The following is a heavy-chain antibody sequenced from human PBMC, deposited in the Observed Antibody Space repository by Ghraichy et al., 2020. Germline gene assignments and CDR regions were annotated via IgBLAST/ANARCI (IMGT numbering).Heavy chain of an antibody. D-gene: IGHD2-21*01. CDR3: ARQGLQVVGHGPFDT. J-gene: IGHJ4*02. CDR1: GDSVSNDDHY. Sequence: SETLSLTCTVSGDSVSNDDHYWGRIRQPPGKGLEWIANFYFSGGTYYNPSLKSRVTISLDTSKNHFSLRLTSVTAADTAMYYCARQGLQVVGHGPFDTWGQGTLVTVSS. V-gene: IGHV4-39*01. CDR2: FYFSGGT.